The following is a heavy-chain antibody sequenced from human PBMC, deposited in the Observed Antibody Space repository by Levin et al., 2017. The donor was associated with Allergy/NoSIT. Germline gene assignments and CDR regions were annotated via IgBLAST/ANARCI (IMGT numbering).Heavy chain of an antibody. CDR1: GGSINTNDYY. CDR3: ARGLTYFYNSASLGCFDP. D-gene: IGHD3-10*01. Sequence: ESLKISCTVSGGSINTNDYYWAWIRQSPGKGLEWIVSVYYSGTTYYNPSLKSRVTMSVDTSKNQFSLKVTSVTATDTAFYFCARGLTYFYNSASLGCFDPWGQGTLVTVSS. CDR2: VYYSGTT. V-gene: IGHV4-39*01. J-gene: IGHJ5*01.